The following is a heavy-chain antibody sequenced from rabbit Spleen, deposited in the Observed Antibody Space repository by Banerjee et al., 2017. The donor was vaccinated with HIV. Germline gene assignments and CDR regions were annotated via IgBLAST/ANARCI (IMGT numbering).Heavy chain of an antibody. V-gene: IGHV1S40*01. CDR1: GFSFSSNYW. CDR3: ARLAIYAGASYTGYLGL. CDR2: IYGGDGST. D-gene: IGHD8-1*01. J-gene: IGHJ4*01. Sequence: QSLEESGGDLVKPGASLTLTCTASGFSFSSNYWICWVRQAPGKGPEWIACIYGGDGSTDYASWAKGRFTISKTSSTTVTLEMTSLTAADTATYFCARLAIYAGASYTGYLGLWGPGTLVTVS.